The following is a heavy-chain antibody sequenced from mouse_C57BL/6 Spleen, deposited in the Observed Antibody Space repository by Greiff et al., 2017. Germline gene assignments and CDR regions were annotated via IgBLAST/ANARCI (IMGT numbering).Heavy chain of an antibody. D-gene: IGHD1-1*01. Sequence: VQLQQSGPELVKPGASVKISCKASGYTFTDYYMNWVKQSHGKSLEWIGDINPNNGGTSYNQKFKGKGTLTVDKSSSTAYMELHRLTSEDYAVYYCARDYYGSSYDYWGQGTTLTVSS. CDR1: GYTFTDYY. V-gene: IGHV1-26*01. J-gene: IGHJ2*01. CDR3: ARDYYGSSYDY. CDR2: INPNNGGT.